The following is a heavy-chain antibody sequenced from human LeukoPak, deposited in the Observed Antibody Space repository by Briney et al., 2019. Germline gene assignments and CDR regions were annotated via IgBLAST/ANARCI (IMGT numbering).Heavy chain of an antibody. CDR3: ARDQPWSYYYDSSGYPDY. D-gene: IGHD3-22*01. Sequence: GGSLRLSCAASGFTFSSYSMNWVRQAPGKGLEWVSYISSSSSTIYYADSVKGRFTISRDNAKNSLYLQMNSLRAEDTAVYYCARDQPWSYYYDSSGYPDYWGQGTLVTVSS. CDR1: GFTFSSYS. CDR2: ISSSSSTI. J-gene: IGHJ4*02. V-gene: IGHV3-48*01.